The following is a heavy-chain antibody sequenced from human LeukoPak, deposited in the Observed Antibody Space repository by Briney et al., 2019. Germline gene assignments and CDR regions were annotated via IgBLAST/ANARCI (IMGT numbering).Heavy chain of an antibody. Sequence: PGGSLRLSCAASGFTVTGNYMSWVRQAPGKGLEWLSIIYSSGSTYYADSVKGRFTISRDNSKNTLYLQMSSLRAEDTAVYYCVKITSVTGGDCWGQGTRLTVSS. CDR1: GFTVTGNY. J-gene: IGHJ4*02. V-gene: IGHV3-66*01. CDR3: VKITSVTGGDC. D-gene: IGHD1-1*01. CDR2: IYSSGST.